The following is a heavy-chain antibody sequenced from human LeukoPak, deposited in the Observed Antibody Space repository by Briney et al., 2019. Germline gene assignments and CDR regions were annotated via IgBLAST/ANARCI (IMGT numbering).Heavy chain of an antibody. CDR1: GFTFSSHW. D-gene: IGHD3-22*01. CDR2: IKQDGSAK. Sequence: PGGSLRLSCAASGFTFSSHWMTWVRQAPGKGLEWVANIKQDGSAKYYVDSLRGRFSISRDNVKNSLFLQMNSLSDDDTAVYYCARCPYDSTGYYSVPSHLDYWGQGTLVTVSS. CDR3: ARCPYDSTGYYSVPSHLDY. J-gene: IGHJ4*02. V-gene: IGHV3-7*01.